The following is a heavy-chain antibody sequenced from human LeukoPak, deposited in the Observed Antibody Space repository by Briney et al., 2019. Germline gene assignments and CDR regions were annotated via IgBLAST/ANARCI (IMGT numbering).Heavy chain of an antibody. CDR3: AKSEVSGITMVRGVYH. Sequence: GGSLRLSWPAAGFTFSSYGMHWVRQAPGKGLEWVAVISYDGSNKYYADSVKGRCTISRDNSKDTLYLQMNSLRAEDTAVYYCAKSEVSGITMVRGVYHWGQGTLVTVSS. CDR2: ISYDGSNK. V-gene: IGHV3-30*18. D-gene: IGHD3-10*01. CDR1: GFTFSSYG. J-gene: IGHJ5*02.